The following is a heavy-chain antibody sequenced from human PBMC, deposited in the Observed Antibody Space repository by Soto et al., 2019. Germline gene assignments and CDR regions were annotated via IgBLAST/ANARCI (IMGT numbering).Heavy chain of an antibody. CDR1: GFSVRTSG. CDR3: ARDDNLQGNAFDV. CDR2: IWNDGNNK. D-gene: IGHD3-10*01. J-gene: IGHJ3*01. Sequence: QVQLVESGGGVVQPERSPRLSCAASGFSVRTSGMHWVRQAPGKGLEWVALIWNDGNNKVYADSVKGRFTISNDNSQNTIYLQMDSLRGEDTALYYCARDDNLQGNAFDVWGQGTMVTVSS. V-gene: IGHV3-33*01.